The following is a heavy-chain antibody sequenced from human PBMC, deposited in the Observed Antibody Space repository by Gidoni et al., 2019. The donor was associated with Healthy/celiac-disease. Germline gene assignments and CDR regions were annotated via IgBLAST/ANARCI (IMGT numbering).Heavy chain of an antibody. CDR2: IYYSGST. V-gene: IGHV4-39*01. CDR1: GGSISSSSYY. CDR3: ARAGGTMIVVALYAFDI. Sequence: QLQLQESGPGLVKPSETLSLTCTVSGGSISSSSYYWGWIRQPPGKGLEWIGSIYYSGSTYYNPSLKSRVTISVDTSKNQFSLKLSSVTAADTAVYYCARAGGTMIVVALYAFDIWGQGTMVTVSS. J-gene: IGHJ3*02. D-gene: IGHD3-22*01.